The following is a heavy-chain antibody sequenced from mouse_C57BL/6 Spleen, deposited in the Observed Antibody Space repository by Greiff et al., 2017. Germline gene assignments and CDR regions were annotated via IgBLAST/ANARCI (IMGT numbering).Heavy chain of an antibody. D-gene: IGHD4-1*01. CDR2: INPNYGTT. CDR1: GYSFPDYN. Sequence: VQLKQSGPELVKPGASVKISCKASGYSFPDYNMHWVKQSNGKSLEWIGVINPNYGTTSYNQKFKGKATLTVDPSSSTAYMQLNSLTSEDSAVYYCARRTLGRHYFDYWGQGTTLTVSS. J-gene: IGHJ2*01. V-gene: IGHV1-39*01. CDR3: ARRTLGRHYFDY.